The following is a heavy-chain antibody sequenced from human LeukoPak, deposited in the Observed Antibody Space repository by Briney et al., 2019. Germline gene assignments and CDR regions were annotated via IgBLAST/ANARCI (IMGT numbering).Heavy chain of an antibody. Sequence: ASVKVSCKASGYSFTSYYIHWARQAPGQGLEWMGMINPNYGGTAYAQMFKGGVTLTRDTSTSTVYMELSSLKSEDTAVYFCARDQGRTADYVWGSYFDYWGQGALVTVSS. CDR2: INPNYGGT. CDR1: GYSFTSYY. D-gene: IGHD3-16*01. V-gene: IGHV1-46*01. CDR3: ARDQGRTADYVWGSYFDY. J-gene: IGHJ4*02.